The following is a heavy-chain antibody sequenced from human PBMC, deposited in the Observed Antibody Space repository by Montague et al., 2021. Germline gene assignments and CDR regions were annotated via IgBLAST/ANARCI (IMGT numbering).Heavy chain of an antibody. V-gene: IGHV4-61*01. CDR2: ICDGGSA. CDR1: GDSVRCGIYH. Sequence: SETLSLTCSVSGDSVRCGIYHWGWIRQSPGKGLDWIGYICDGGSATYKTSLGSRVTMSLDTSSNQFSLNLRSATAADTAVYYCAAYYYGSGGRGSWGQGTLVTVSS. D-gene: IGHD3-22*01. J-gene: IGHJ5*02. CDR3: AAYYYGSGGRGS.